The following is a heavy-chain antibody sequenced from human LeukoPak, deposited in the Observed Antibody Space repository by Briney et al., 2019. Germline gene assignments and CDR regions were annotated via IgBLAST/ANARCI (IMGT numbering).Heavy chain of an antibody. CDR2: INPRGGST. CDR3: ARATQIVVVPAAPFDP. J-gene: IGHJ5*02. CDR1: GYAFTSDY. D-gene: IGHD2-2*01. Sequence: ASVKVSCKASGYAFTSDYIHWVRQAPGQGLEWMGIINPRGGSTSNAQKFQGRVTMTRDTSTSTVYMELSSLRSEDTAVYYCARATQIVVVPAAPFDPWGQGTLVTVSS. V-gene: IGHV1-46*01.